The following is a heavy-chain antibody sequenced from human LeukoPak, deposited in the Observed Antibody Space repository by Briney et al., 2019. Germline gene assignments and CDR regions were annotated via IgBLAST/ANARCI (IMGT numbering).Heavy chain of an antibody. J-gene: IGHJ5*02. V-gene: IGHV3-30*18. Sequence: PGRSLRLSCAASGFTFSSYGMHWVRQAPGKGLEWVAVISYDGSNKYYADSVKGRFTISRDNSKNTLYLQMNSLRAEDTAVYYCAKEGDYGDYRSWFDPWGQGTLVTVSS. CDR3: AKEGDYGDYRSWFDP. D-gene: IGHD4-17*01. CDR1: GFTFSSYG. CDR2: ISYDGSNK.